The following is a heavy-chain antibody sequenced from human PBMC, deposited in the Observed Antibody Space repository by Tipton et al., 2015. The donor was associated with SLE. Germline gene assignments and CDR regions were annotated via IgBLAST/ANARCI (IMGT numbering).Heavy chain of an antibody. CDR3: AHANWGTNCDS. CDR1: GGSISSSSYY. V-gene: IGHV4-39*07. Sequence: LRLSCTVSGGSISSSSYYWAWIRQPPGKGLEWIGSIYYSGSTYYNPSLESRVTISVDTSKNQFSLKLSSVTAADTAVFYCAHANWGTNCDSWGQGTPVTVSS. D-gene: IGHD7-27*01. J-gene: IGHJ4*02. CDR2: IYYSGST.